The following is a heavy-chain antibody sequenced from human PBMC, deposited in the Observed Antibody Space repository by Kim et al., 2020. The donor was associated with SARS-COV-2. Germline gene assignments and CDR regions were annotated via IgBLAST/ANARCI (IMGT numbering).Heavy chain of an antibody. J-gene: IGHJ6*02. CDR3: TTGPILYCSGGSCYRDYYYYYGMDV. V-gene: IGHV3-15*01. Sequence: GGSLRLSCAASGFTFSNAWMSWVRQAPGKGLEWVGRIKSKTDGGTTDYAAPVKGRFTISRDDSKNTLYLQMNSLKTEDTAVYYCTTGPILYCSGGSCYRDYYYYYGMDVWGQGTTVTVSS. CDR1: GFTFSNAW. CDR2: IKSKTDGGTT. D-gene: IGHD2-15*01.